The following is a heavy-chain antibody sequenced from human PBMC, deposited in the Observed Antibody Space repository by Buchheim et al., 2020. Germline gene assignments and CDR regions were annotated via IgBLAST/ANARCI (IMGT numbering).Heavy chain of an antibody. CDR3: ARGGYYGGNGGY. J-gene: IGHJ4*02. CDR1: GGTFNNYI. D-gene: IGHD3-22*01. CDR2: IIVTVGTP. Sequence: QVQLVQSGAEMRKPGSSVKVSCKASGGTFNNYIITWVRQAPGQGLEWMGRIIVTVGTPNYAQRFQSRVTITADKSTTTAYMELNNLRSEDTAVYYCARGGYYGGNGGYWGQGTL. V-gene: IGHV1-69*08.